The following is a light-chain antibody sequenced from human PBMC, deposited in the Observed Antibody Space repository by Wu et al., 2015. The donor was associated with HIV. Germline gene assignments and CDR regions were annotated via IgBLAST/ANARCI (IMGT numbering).Light chain of an antibody. CDR1: QSVSSN. V-gene: IGKV3-15*01. J-gene: IGKJ3*01. CDR3: QKYNSPPFT. CDR2: GAS. Sequence: EIVMTQSPATLSVSPGERATLSCRASQSVSSNLAWYQQKPGQAPRLLIYGASTRATGIPARFSGSGSGTEFTLTISSLQPEDVATYYCQKYNSPPFTFGPGTKVDI.